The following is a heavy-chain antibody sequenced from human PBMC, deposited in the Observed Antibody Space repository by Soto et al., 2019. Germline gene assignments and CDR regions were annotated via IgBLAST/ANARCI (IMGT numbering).Heavy chain of an antibody. V-gene: IGHV2-26*01. Sequence: QVTLKESGPVLVRPMETLTLTCTVSGFSLTDDRVGVSWIRQPPGKALEWLAHIYSSDERSYTSSLRNRLTISKDTSKSQVILTMTNMDPVDTATYYCAQTREGSSSAAFDIWGQGTMVTVSS. J-gene: IGHJ3*02. CDR3: AQTREGSSSAAFDI. CDR2: IYSSDER. D-gene: IGHD6-6*01. CDR1: GFSLTDDRVG.